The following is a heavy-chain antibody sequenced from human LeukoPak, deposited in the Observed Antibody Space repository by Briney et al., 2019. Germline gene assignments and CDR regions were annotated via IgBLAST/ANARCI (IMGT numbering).Heavy chain of an antibody. CDR2: ISSRDSTI. Sequence: GGALRLSCAASGFTFSDYYMSWMREGPGEGREWVSYISSRDSTIYYADSVKGRFTISRDNAKNSLYLQMNSLRAEDTAVCYCARSTGTLDYWGQGTLVTVSS. CDR3: ARSTGTLDY. D-gene: IGHD3-9*01. V-gene: IGHV3-11*01. J-gene: IGHJ4*02. CDR1: GFTFSDYY.